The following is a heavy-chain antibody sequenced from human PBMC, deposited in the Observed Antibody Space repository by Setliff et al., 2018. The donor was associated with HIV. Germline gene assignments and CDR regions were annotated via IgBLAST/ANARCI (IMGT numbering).Heavy chain of an antibody. V-gene: IGHV3-49*04. CDR1: GFTFGDYA. CDR2: IRSKAYGGTT. Sequence: GGSLRLSCTASGFTFGDYAMSWVRQAPGKGLEWVGFIRSKAYGGTTEYAASVKGRFTISRDDSKTIAYLQMSGLKTEDTAVYFCTRDDPPGYCSSTTCPYLFDYWGRGALVTVSS. CDR3: TRDDPPGYCSSTTCPYLFDY. J-gene: IGHJ4*02. D-gene: IGHD2-2*01.